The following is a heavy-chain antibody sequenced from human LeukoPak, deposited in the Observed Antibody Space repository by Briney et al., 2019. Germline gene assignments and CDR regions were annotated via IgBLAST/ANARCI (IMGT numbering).Heavy chain of an antibody. CDR1: GGSISSYY. D-gene: IGHD6-13*01. CDR2: IYYSGST. Sequence: SETLSLTCTVSGGSISSYYWSWIRQPPGKGLEWIGYIYYSGSTNYNPSLKSRVTISVDTSKNQFSLKLSSVTAADTAVYYCARDVGIGYSSRWGQGTLVTVSS. V-gene: IGHV4-59*01. J-gene: IGHJ4*02. CDR3: ARDVGIGYSSR.